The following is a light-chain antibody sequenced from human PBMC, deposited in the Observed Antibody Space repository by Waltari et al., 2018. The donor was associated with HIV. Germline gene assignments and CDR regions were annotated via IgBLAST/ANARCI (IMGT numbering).Light chain of an antibody. CDR2: DVS. CDR3: MSYAGGETYV. J-gene: IGLJ1*01. V-gene: IGLV2-8*01. Sequence: QSALTKPPSASGSPVQSVTISCTGTSSDAGNYNYVSWYQQHPGKAPKLMIYDVSKRPSGVPVRFSGSKSGTTASLTVSGLQAEDEADYYCMSYAGGETYVFGSGTKVTVL. CDR1: SSDAGNYNY.